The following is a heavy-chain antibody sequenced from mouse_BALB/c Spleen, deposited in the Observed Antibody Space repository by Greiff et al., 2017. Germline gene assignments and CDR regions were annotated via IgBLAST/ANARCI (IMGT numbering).Heavy chain of an antibody. CDR2: IDPENGDT. J-gene: IGHJ4*01. Sequence: EVQLVESGAELVRSGASVKLSCTASGFNIKDYYMHWVKQRPEQGLEWIGWIDPENGDTEYAPKFQGKATMTADTSSNTAYLQLSSLTSEDTAVYYCTDGITTGWAMDYWGQGTSVTVSS. V-gene: IGHV14-4*02. CDR1: GFNIKDYY. CDR3: TDGITTGWAMDY. D-gene: IGHD2-4*01.